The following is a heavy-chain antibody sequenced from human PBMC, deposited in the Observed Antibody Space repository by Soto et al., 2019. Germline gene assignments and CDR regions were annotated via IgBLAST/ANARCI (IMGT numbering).Heavy chain of an antibody. V-gene: IGHV1-3*05. CDR3: AMSFVVVPAVDY. CDR2: INAGNGNT. Sequence: QVQLVQSGAEEKKPGASVKVSCKASAYTFTSYAMHWVRQAPGQRLEWMGWINAGNGNTKYSQKFQGRVTITRDTTASTAYMELSSLRSGDTAVDYCAMSFVVVPAVDYWGQGTLVTVSS. J-gene: IGHJ4*02. D-gene: IGHD2-21*02. CDR1: AYTFTSYA.